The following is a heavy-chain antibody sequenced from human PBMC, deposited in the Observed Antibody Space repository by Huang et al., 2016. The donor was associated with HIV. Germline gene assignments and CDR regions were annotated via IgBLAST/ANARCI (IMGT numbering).Heavy chain of an antibody. CDR2: IKQSGRT. CDR3: ARGRGSSWSLFDT. CDR1: GESLSDFF. D-gene: IGHD6-13*01. V-gene: IGHV4-34*02. J-gene: IGHJ4*02. Sequence: QVQLEQWGARLLKPSETLSLTCAVYGESLSDFFWSWIRQPPGKGLEWIGEIKQSGRTNYNPSLKSRVTIAVDTSKKQFSRKLKSVTAADTSMYYCARGRGSSWSLFDTWGQGSLVTVFS.